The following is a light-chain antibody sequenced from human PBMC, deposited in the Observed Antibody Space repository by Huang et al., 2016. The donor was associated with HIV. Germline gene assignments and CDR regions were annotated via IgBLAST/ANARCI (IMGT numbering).Light chain of an antibody. CDR1: QSISSY. CDR2: AAS. V-gene: IGKV1-39*01. CDR3: QHSYSTPPMT. J-gene: IGKJ1*01. Sequence: DIQMTKSPSSLSASVGDRVTITCRARQSISSYLNWYQQKPGKAPKLLIYAASNLQSTVPLRFSGSGSGTDITLTISSLQPEDFATYYCQHSYSTPPMTFGQGTKVEIK.